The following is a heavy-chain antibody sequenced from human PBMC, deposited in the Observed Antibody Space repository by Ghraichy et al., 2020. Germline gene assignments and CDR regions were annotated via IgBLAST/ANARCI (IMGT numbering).Heavy chain of an antibody. CDR2: INSSGSTPYNP. D-gene: IGHD3-16*01. V-gene: IGHV4-4*09. CDR1: GASVNTFY. J-gene: IGHJ5*02. Sequence: SETLSLTCAVSGASVNTFYWNWIRQSPGKGLEWIAYINSSGSTPYNPYYNPSLKSRVTMSLDTSKNQFSLKLNSVIAADTAVYYCARRKVSAVAGGEDNWFDPWGQGTLVTVSS. CDR3: ARRKVSAVAGGEDNWFDP.